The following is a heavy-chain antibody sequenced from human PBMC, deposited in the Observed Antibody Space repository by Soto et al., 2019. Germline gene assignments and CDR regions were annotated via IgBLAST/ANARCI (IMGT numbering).Heavy chain of an antibody. CDR3: AREAAGILNWFDP. V-gene: IGHV4-31*03. CDR2: IYYSGIT. D-gene: IGHD6-25*01. J-gene: IGHJ5*02. Sequence: QVQLQESGPGLVKPSQTLSLTCTISGGSISSGGYSWSWILQHPGEGLEWIGYIYYSGITYYNPSLKSRVTISVDTSKNQFSLKLSSVTAADTAVYYCAREAAGILNWFDPWGQGTLVTVSS. CDR1: GGSISSGGYS.